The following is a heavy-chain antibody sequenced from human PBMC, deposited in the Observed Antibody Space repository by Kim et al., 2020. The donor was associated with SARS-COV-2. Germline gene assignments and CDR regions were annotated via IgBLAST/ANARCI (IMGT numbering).Heavy chain of an antibody. V-gene: IGHV1-69*01. D-gene: IGHD1-26*01. CDR3: ASMGGAIDY. CDR2: GTA. J-gene: IGHJ4*02. Sequence: GTANYAQKFQGRVTITADESTSTAYMELSSLRSEDTAVYYCASMGGAIDYWGQGTLVTVSS.